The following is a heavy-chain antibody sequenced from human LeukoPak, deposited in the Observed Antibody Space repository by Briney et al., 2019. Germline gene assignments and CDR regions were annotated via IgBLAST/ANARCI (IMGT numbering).Heavy chain of an antibody. V-gene: IGHV5-51*01. D-gene: IGHD1-1*01. Sequence: GESLKISCKGSGYIFPNYWLGWVRQMPGKGLEWMGFIYAGDSDTTYSPSFQGQVTISADKSINTVYLQWSNLKASDTATYYCARRGSSGTGLIEDWGQGTLVTVSS. CDR3: ARRGSSGTGLIED. CDR2: IYAGDSDT. J-gene: IGHJ4*02. CDR1: GYIFPNYW.